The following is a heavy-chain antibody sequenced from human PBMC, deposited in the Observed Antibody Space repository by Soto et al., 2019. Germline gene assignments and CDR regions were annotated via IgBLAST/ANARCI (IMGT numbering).Heavy chain of an antibody. V-gene: IGHV3-23*01. D-gene: IGHD2-15*01. CDR1: GFTFSSYA. CDR3: AKDSVCSGGSCYSGTDY. Sequence: EVQLLESGGGLVQPGGSLRLSCAASGFTFSSYAMSWVRQAPGKGLEWVSAISGSGGSTYYADSVKGRFTISRDNSKNTLYLQMNSLRAEGTAVYYCAKDSVCSGGSCYSGTDYWGQGTLVTVSS. J-gene: IGHJ4*02. CDR2: ISGSGGST.